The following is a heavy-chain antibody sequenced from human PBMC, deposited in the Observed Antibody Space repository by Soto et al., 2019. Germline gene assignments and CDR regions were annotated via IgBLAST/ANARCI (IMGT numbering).Heavy chain of an antibody. D-gene: IGHD1-1*01. J-gene: IGHJ6*02. CDR3: ARVVYHSNDIYYYYGMDV. Sequence: GASVKVSCKASGGTFSSYAISWVRQAPGQGLEWMGGIIPIFGTANYAQKFQGRVTITADKSTSTAYMELSSLRSEDTAVYYCARVVYHSNDIYYYYGMDVWGQGTTVTVSS. V-gene: IGHV1-69*06. CDR1: GGTFSSYA. CDR2: IIPIFGTA.